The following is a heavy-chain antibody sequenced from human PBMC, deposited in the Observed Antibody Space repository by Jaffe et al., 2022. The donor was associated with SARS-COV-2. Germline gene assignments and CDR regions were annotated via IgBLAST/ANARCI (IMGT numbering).Heavy chain of an antibody. V-gene: IGHV3-30*04. Sequence: QVQLVESGGGVVQPGRSLRLSCAASGFTFSSYAMHWVRQAPGKGLEWVAVISYDGSNKYYADSVKGRFTISRDNSKNTLYLQMNSLRAEDTAVYYCARWAYDSSGYYYMDYYYYYMDVWGKGTTVTVSS. CDR1: GFTFSSYA. CDR3: ARWAYDSSGYYYMDYYYYYMDV. D-gene: IGHD3-22*01. CDR2: ISYDGSNK. J-gene: IGHJ6*03.